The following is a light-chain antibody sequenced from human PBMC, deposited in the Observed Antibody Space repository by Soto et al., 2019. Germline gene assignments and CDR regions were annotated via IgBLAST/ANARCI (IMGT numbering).Light chain of an antibody. Sequence: QSALTQPASVSGSPGQSITISCTGTSSDVGGYNYVSWYQQHPGKAPKLMMYEVSNRPSGVSYRFSGSKSGNTASLTISGLQGEDEADYYCSSFTTRSTLVFGTGTKVTVL. CDR2: EVS. CDR1: SSDVGGYNY. V-gene: IGLV2-14*01. CDR3: SSFTTRSTLV. J-gene: IGLJ1*01.